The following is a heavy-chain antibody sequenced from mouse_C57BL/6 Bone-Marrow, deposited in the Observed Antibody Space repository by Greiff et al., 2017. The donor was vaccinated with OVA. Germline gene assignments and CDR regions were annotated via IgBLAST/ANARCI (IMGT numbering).Heavy chain of an antibody. D-gene: IGHD2-4*01. CDR3: ARDGIYYDYAEAVDY. V-gene: IGHV1-75*01. Sequence: QVQLQQSGPELVKPGASVKISCKASGYTFTDYYINWVKQRPGQGLAWIGWIFPGSGSTSYNEKIKGKATLTVAKSSSTAYMLLSSLTSEDSAVYFCARDGIYYDYAEAVDYWGQVTTLTVSS. J-gene: IGHJ2*01. CDR1: GYTFTDYY. CDR2: IFPGSGST.